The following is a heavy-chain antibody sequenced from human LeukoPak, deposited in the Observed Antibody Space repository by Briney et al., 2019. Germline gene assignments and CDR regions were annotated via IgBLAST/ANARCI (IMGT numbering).Heavy chain of an antibody. CDR1: GFTFSSYA. CDR3: AKAASSDWYLDYFDY. Sequence: GGSLRLSCAASGFTFSSYAMSWVRQAPGKRLEWLSSFSGSGGRTYYADSVRGRFTISRDNSKNTLYLQMNSLRAEDTAIYFCAKAASSDWYLDYFDYRGQGTLVTVSS. D-gene: IGHD6-19*01. V-gene: IGHV3-23*01. J-gene: IGHJ4*02. CDR2: FSGSGGRT.